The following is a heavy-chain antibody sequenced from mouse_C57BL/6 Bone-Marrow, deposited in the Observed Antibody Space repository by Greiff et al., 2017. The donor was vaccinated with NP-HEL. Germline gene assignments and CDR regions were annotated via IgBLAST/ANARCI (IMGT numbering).Heavy chain of an antibody. V-gene: IGHV8-8*01. J-gene: IGHJ4*01. Sequence: QVTLKECGPGILQPSQTLSLACSFSGFSLSTFGMGVGWIRQPSGKGLEWLAHIWWDDDKYYNPALKSRLTISKDTSKNQVFLKIANVDTADTATYYCARMDVDYGSSYAMDYWGQGTSVTVSS. CDR2: IWWDDDK. CDR1: GFSLSTFGMG. CDR3: ARMDVDYGSSYAMDY. D-gene: IGHD1-1*01.